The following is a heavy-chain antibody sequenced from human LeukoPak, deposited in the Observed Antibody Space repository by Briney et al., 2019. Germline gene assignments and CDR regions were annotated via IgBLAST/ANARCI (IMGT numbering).Heavy chain of an antibody. CDR2: INHSGST. J-gene: IGHJ4*02. Sequence: SETLSLTCAVYGGSFSGYYWSWIRQPPGKGLEWIGEINHSGSTNYNPSLKSRVTISVDTSKNQFSLKLSSVTAADTAVYYCARGPYSSGWYLRNYFDYWGQGTLVTVSS. CDR3: ARGPYSSGWYLRNYFDY. V-gene: IGHV4-34*01. CDR1: GGSFSGYY. D-gene: IGHD6-19*01.